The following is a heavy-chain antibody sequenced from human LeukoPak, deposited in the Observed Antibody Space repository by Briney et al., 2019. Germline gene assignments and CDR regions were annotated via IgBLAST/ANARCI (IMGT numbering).Heavy chain of an antibody. V-gene: IGHV4-34*01. J-gene: IGHJ4*02. CDR2: INHSGST. CDR1: GGSFSGYY. D-gene: IGHD1-7*01. CDR3: ARLYGNFQNYYDY. Sequence: SETLSLTCDVYGGSFSGYYWSWIRQPPGKGLEWIGEINHSGSTNYNPSLKSRVTISVDTSKNQFSLKLRSVTAADTAMFYCARLYGNFQNYYDYWGQGTLVAVSS.